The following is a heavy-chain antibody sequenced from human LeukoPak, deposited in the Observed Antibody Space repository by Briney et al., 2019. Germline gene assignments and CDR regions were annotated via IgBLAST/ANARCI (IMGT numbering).Heavy chain of an antibody. J-gene: IGHJ4*02. CDR3: ARHFGAGNSGSLADY. Sequence: GASVKVSCKASGYTFTRYGISWVRQAPGQGLGWMGWISAYNGNTNYAQKLQGRVTMTTDTSTSTAYMELRNLRSADTAVYYCARHFGAGNSGSLADYWGQGTLVTVSS. CDR1: GYTFTRYG. V-gene: IGHV1-18*01. CDR2: ISAYNGNT. D-gene: IGHD3-3*01.